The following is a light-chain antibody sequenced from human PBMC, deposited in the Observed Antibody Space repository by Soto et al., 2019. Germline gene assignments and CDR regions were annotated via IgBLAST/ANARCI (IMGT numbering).Light chain of an antibody. V-gene: IGLV2-8*01. J-gene: IGLJ1*01. CDR2: DVN. CDR1: SSDVGGYNY. Sequence: QSALTQPPSASGSPGQSVTISCTGTSSDVGGYNYVSWYQQHPGKAPKLMIYDVNKRPSGVPDRFSGSKSDNTASLTVSGLQADDEADYYCSSYSVSKRSGVFGTGTKLTVL. CDR3: SSYSVSKRSGV.